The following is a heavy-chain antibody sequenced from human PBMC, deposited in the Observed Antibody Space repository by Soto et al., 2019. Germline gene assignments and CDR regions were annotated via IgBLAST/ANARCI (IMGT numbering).Heavy chain of an antibody. J-gene: IGHJ4*02. CDR1: GYTFTSYD. Sequence: ASVKVSCKASGYTFTSYDINWMRRATGQGLEWMGWMNPNSGNTGYAQKFQGRVTMTRNTSISTAYMELSSLRSEDTAVYYCARGAGNPFYYFDYWGQGTLVTVSS. CDR3: ARGAGNPFYYFDY. CDR2: MNPNSGNT. D-gene: IGHD1-1*01. V-gene: IGHV1-8*01.